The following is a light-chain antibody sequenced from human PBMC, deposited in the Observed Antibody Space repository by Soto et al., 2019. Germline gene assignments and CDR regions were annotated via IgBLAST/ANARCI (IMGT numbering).Light chain of an antibody. CDR2: DAS. Sequence: IQLIPTPSYRFASVGDGVTITSRASQGISSYLGWYQQKPGKAPKLLIYDASSLQTGVPSRFSGSGSGTDFTLTISSLQPEEFATYYCQQSYRTPRTFGQGTKVDIK. V-gene: IGKV1-39*01. J-gene: IGKJ1*01. CDR1: QGISSY. CDR3: QQSYRTPRT.